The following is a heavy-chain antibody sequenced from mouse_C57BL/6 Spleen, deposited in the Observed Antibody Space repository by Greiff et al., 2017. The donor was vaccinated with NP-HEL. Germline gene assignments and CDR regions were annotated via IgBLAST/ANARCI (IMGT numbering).Heavy chain of an antibody. CDR3: ARSYDYDTYYFDY. CDR1: GFTFSSYG. V-gene: IGHV5-6*01. Sequence: EVKLVESGGDLVKPGGSLKLSCAASGFTFSSYGMSWVRQTPDKRLEWVATISSGGSYTYYPDSVKGRFTISRDNAKNNLYLQMSSLKSEDTAMYYCARSYDYDTYYFDYWGQGTTLTVSS. J-gene: IGHJ2*01. CDR2: ISSGGSYT. D-gene: IGHD2-4*01.